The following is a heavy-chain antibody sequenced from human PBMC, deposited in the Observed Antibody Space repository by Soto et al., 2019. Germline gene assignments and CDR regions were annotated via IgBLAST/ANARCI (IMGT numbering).Heavy chain of an antibody. J-gene: IGHJ5*02. V-gene: IGHV4-31*03. CDR3: ARVAEPSYYDFWSGYYRWNWFDP. CDR1: GGSISSGGYY. Sequence: SETLSLTCTVSGGSISSGGYYWSWIRQHPGKGLEWIGYIYYSGSTYYNPSLKSRVTISVDTSKNQFSLKLSSVTAADTAVYYCARVAEPSYYDFWSGYYRWNWFDPWGQGTLVTVSS. CDR2: IYYSGST. D-gene: IGHD3-3*01.